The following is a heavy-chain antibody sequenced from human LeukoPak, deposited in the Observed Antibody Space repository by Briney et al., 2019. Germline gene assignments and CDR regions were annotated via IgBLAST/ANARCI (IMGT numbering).Heavy chain of an antibody. D-gene: IGHD6-19*01. J-gene: IGHJ4*02. Sequence: SETLSLTCTVSGGSISSGSYYWSWIRQPAGKGLEWIGRIYTSGSTNYNPSLKSRVTISVDTSKNQFSLKLSSVTAADTAVYYCARPLRHSSGWVNFDYWGQGTLVTVSS. CDR2: IYTSGST. V-gene: IGHV4-61*02. CDR3: ARPLRHSSGWVNFDY. CDR1: GGSISSGSYY.